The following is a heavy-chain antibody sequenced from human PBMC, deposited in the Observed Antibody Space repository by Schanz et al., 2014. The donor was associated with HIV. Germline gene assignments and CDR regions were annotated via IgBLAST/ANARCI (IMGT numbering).Heavy chain of an antibody. CDR2: ISYDAVNK. D-gene: IGHD3-10*01. V-gene: IGHV3-30*03. J-gene: IGHJ5*02. Sequence: QVQLVESGGGVVQPGRSLRLSCVASAFNFDSYGMHWVRQAPGKGLEWVAVISYDAVNKFYADSVQGRFTISRDDSKNTVSLQMDDLRDEDTALYYCARDALPSSVRGMISNWFDPWGQGTLVTVSS. CDR3: ARDALPSSVRGMISNWFDP. CDR1: AFNFDSYG.